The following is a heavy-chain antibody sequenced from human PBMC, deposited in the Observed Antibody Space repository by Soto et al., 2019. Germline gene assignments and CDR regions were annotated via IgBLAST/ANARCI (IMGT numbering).Heavy chain of an antibody. CDR1: GYTFTSYG. CDR3: AGDSAQGYCSGGSCYVDWGGANY. CDR2: ISAYNGNT. J-gene: IGHJ4*02. D-gene: IGHD2-15*01. Sequence: AASVKVSCKASGYTFTSYGISWVRQAPGQGLEWMGWISAYNGNTNYAQKLQGRVTMTTDTSTSTAYMELRSLRSDDTAVYYCAGDSAQGYCSGGSCYVDWGGANYWGQGTLVTVSS. V-gene: IGHV1-18*01.